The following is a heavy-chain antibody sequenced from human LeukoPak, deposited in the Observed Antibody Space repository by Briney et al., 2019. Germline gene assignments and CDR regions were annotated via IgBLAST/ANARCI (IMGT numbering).Heavy chain of an antibody. J-gene: IGHJ5*02. V-gene: IGHV1-2*02. CDR1: GYTFTGYY. Sequence: GASVKASCKASGYTFTGYYMHWVRQAPGQGLEWMGWINPNSGGTNYAQKFQGRVTMTRDTSISTAYMELSRLRSDDTAVYYCARVNYYGSGSYSATPWGQGTLVTVSS. D-gene: IGHD3-10*01. CDR2: INPNSGGT. CDR3: ARVNYYGSGSYSATP.